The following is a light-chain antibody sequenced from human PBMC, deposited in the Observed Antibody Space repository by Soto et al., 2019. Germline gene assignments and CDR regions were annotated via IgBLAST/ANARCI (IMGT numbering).Light chain of an antibody. V-gene: IGKV3-11*01. J-gene: IGKJ1*01. CDR1: QSVSSY. Sequence: EIVLIQAVGTLSLSPGERATLSCRASQSVSSYLAWYQQKPGQAPRLLIYDASTRATGISARFSGSGSGTDFTLTISSLEPEDFAVYYCQQRSNWPVTFGQGTKVDIK. CDR3: QQRSNWPVT. CDR2: DAS.